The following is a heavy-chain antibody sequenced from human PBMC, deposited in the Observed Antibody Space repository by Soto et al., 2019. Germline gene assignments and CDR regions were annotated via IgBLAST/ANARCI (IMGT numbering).Heavy chain of an antibody. Sequence: EVQLVESGGGAVRPGGSLRLICAASGFTFDDYAMTWVRQAPGKGLEWVSGVNWNGDAAGSAASVKGRFTISRDNAKNSMYLQMTSLRAEDTALYFCARGGAAFDFWGQGVMVTVAS. CDR2: VNWNGDAA. CDR1: GFTFDDYA. V-gene: IGHV3-20*04. J-gene: IGHJ4*02. D-gene: IGHD6-25*01. CDR3: ARGGAAFDF.